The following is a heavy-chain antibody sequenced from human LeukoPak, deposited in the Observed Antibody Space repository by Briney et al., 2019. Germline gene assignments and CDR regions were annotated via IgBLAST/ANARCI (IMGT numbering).Heavy chain of an antibody. D-gene: IGHD6-19*01. Sequence: PGGSLRLSCAASGFTFSSFGMNWVSQAPGKGLEWVSSITSSSTYIYYADSVKGRFTISRDNAKNSLYLQMNSLRAEDTAVYYCARVTVAGPDYWGQGTLVTVSS. CDR1: GFTFSSFG. V-gene: IGHV3-21*01. CDR2: ITSSSTYI. J-gene: IGHJ4*02. CDR3: ARVTVAGPDY.